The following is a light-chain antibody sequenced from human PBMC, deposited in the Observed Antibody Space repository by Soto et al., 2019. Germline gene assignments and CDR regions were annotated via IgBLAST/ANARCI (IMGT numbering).Light chain of an antibody. Sequence: QSALTQPPSASGSPGPSVTISCTGTSSDVGGYNYVSWYQQHPGKAPKLMIYEVSKRPSGVPDRFSGSKSGNTASLTVSGLQAEDEADYYCSSYAGSNNFVFGTGTKVTV. CDR3: SSYAGSNNFV. CDR2: EVS. J-gene: IGLJ1*01. V-gene: IGLV2-8*01. CDR1: SSDVGGYNY.